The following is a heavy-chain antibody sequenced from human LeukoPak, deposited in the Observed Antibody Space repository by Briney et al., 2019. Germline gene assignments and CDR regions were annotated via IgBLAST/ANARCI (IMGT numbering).Heavy chain of an antibody. V-gene: IGHV4-31*11. CDR1: GGSISSGGYY. J-gene: IGHJ3*02. Sequence: SQTLSLTCAVSGGSISSGGYYWSWIRQHPGKGLEWIGYIYYSGSTYYNPSLKSRVTISVDTSKNQFSLKLSSVTAADTAVYYCARAGATADAFDIWGQGTMVTVSS. CDR3: ARAGATADAFDI. D-gene: IGHD3-10*01. CDR2: IYYSGST.